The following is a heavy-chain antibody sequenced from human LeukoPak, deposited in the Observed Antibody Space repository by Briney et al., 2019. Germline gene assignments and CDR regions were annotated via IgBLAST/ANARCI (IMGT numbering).Heavy chain of an antibody. CDR3: ARGPPNWGFDY. D-gene: IGHD7-27*01. J-gene: IGHJ4*02. CDR2: MSPNSGNT. V-gene: IGHV1-8*01. CDR1: GYTFTSYD. Sequence: ASMKVSCKASGYTFTSYDINWVRQATGQGLEWMGWMSPNSGNTGYAQKFQGRVTMTRNTFINTAYMELSSLRSEDTAVYYCARGPPNWGFDYWGPGTLVTVSS.